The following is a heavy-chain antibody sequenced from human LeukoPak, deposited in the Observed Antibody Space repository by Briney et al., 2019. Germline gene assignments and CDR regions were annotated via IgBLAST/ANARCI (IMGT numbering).Heavy chain of an antibody. J-gene: IGHJ4*02. CDR3: AKDRYYYDSSGYYLFDY. CDR2: ISGSGGST. Sequence: SGGSLRLSCAASGFTFSTYSMNWVRQAPGKGLEWVSAISGSGGSTYYADSVKGRFTISRDNSKNTLYLQMNSLRAEDTAVYYCAKDRYYYDSSGYYLFDYWGQGTLVTVSS. CDR1: GFTFSTYS. V-gene: IGHV3-23*01. D-gene: IGHD3-22*01.